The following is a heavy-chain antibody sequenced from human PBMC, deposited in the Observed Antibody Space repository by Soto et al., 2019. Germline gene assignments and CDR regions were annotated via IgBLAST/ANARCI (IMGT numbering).Heavy chain of an antibody. Sequence: QVQLVQSGAEVKKPGSSVKVSCKASGGTFSSYAISWVRQAPGQGLEWMGGIIPIFGTANYAQKFQGRVTITADESTSTAYMELSRLRSEDTAVYYCARGGGGMGIVLVPAAYYYYGMDVWGQGTTVTVSS. CDR1: GGTFSSYA. V-gene: IGHV1-69*12. J-gene: IGHJ6*02. CDR3: ARGGGGMGIVLVPAAYYYYGMDV. CDR2: IIPIFGTA. D-gene: IGHD2-2*03.